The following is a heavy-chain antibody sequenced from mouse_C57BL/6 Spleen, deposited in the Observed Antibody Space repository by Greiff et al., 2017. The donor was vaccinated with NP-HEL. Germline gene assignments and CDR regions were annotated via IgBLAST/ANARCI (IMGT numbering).Heavy chain of an antibody. D-gene: IGHD2-3*01. V-gene: IGHV3-6*01. CDR2: ISYDGSN. Sequence: EVKLMESGPGLVKPSQSLSLTCSVTGYSITSGYYWNWIRQFPGNKLEWMGYISYDGSNNYNPSLKNRISITRDTSKNQFFLKLNSVTTEDTATYYCARGGTYDLGYFDVWGTGTTVTVSS. CDR1: GYSITSGYY. J-gene: IGHJ1*03. CDR3: ARGGTYDLGYFDV.